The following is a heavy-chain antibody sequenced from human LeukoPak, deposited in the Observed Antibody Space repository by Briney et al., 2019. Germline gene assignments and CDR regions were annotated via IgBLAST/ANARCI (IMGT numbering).Heavy chain of an antibody. CDR1: GFTFSGYS. CDR3: VRDPDALDY. CDR2: IASSRSPI. V-gene: IGHV3-48*02. Sequence: PGGSLRLSCAASGFTFSGYSMNWVRQAPGKGREWVAYIASSRSPISYAPSVKARFTISRHNANTSLYLQMNSLRDEDTAVYYCVRDPDALDYWGQGTLVTVSS. J-gene: IGHJ4*02.